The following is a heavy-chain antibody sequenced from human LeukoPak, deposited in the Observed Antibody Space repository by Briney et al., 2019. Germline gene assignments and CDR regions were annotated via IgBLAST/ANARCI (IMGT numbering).Heavy chain of an antibody. J-gene: IGHJ4*02. CDR1: GFTFSSYS. D-gene: IGHD3-22*01. Sequence: GGSLRLSCAASGFTFSSYSMNWVRQAPGKGREWVSSISSSSSYIYYADSVKGRFTISRDNAKNSLYLQMNSLRAEDTAVYYCAKDYYDSSGYSVNFDYWGQGTLVTVSS. V-gene: IGHV3-21*01. CDR2: ISSSSSYI. CDR3: AKDYYDSSGYSVNFDY.